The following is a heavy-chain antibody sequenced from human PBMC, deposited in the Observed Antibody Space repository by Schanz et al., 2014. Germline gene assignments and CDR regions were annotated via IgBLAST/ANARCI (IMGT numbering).Heavy chain of an antibody. J-gene: IGHJ6*02. D-gene: IGHD6-13*01. V-gene: IGHV1-2*06. CDR1: GYSIGGYY. CDR3: ARDGHSSIWDSYYFYGLDV. Sequence: QEQLVQSGAEVKTPGDSVKVSCKASGYSIGGYYMHWVRQAPGVGPEWMGPINPNSGGTNYAENFQGRVTMTRDTSTSTVYMELSRLTSDDTALYYCARDGHSSIWDSYYFYGLDVWGQGTTVTVSS. CDR2: INPNSGGT.